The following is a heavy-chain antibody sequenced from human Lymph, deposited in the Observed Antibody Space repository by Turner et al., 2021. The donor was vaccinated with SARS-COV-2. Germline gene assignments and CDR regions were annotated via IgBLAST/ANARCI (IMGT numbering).Heavy chain of an antibody. Sequence: QVQLQESGPGLVTPSGTLSLTCAVSGGSISSSKWWNWVRQPPGKGLEWIGEICHSGNTNYNPSLKSRVTTSVDKSKNQFSLKLSSVTAADSAVYYCATKYCSGGSCSYFDSWGQGTLVTVSS. D-gene: IGHD2-15*01. CDR1: GGSISSSKW. CDR3: ATKYCSGGSCSYFDS. J-gene: IGHJ4*02. V-gene: IGHV4-4*02. CDR2: ICHSGNT.